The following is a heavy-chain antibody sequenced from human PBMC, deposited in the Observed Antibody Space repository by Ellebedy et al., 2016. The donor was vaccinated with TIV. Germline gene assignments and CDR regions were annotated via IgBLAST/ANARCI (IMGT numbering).Heavy chain of an antibody. Sequence: SETLSLTXTVSGGSISSGDYYWSWIRQPPGKGLEWIGRIYTSGSTNYNPSLKSRVTMSVDTSKNQFSLKLSSVTAADTAVYYCARDHYGDYRDWGQGTLVTVSS. CDR3: ARDHYGDYRD. J-gene: IGHJ4*02. D-gene: IGHD4-17*01. V-gene: IGHV4-61*02. CDR1: GGSISSGDYY. CDR2: IYTSGST.